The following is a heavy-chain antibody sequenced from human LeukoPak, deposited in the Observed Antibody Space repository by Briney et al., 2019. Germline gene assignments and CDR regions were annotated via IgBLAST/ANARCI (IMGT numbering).Heavy chain of an antibody. Sequence: GGFLRLSCAASGFTFSSYSMKWVRQAPGKGLEWVSSISSSGSYIYYADSVKGRFTISRDNAKNSLYLQMNSLRAEDTAVYYCARGMTTIYNWFDPWGQGTLVTVSS. V-gene: IGHV3-21*01. CDR2: ISSSGSYI. D-gene: IGHD3-3*01. CDR3: ARGMTTIYNWFDP. CDR1: GFTFSSYS. J-gene: IGHJ5*02.